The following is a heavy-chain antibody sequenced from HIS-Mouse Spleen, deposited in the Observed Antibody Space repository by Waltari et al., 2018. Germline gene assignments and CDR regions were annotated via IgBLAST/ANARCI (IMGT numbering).Heavy chain of an antibody. CDR3: AREIPYSRSWYDWYFDL. Sequence: QLQLQASGPGLVKPSETLSLTCTVAGASISSSSYYWGGIRQPPGEGLEWVGGIYYSGSTYYKPSVKSRMTISADTSKNQFSLKLRSVTAADTAVYYWAREIPYSRSWYDWYFDLWGRGTLVTVSS. CDR1: GASISSSSYY. CDR2: IYYSGST. V-gene: IGHV4-39*07. J-gene: IGHJ2*01. D-gene: IGHD6-13*01.